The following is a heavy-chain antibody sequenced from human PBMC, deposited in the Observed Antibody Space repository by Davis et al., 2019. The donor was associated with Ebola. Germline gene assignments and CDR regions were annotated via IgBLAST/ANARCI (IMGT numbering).Heavy chain of an antibody. D-gene: IGHD1-26*01. CDR1: GYSFTSYW. CDR2: IYPADSDI. J-gene: IGHJ3*01. CDR3: ARPRSRGSSDAYDV. Sequence: GESLKISCKVSGYSFTSYWIAWVRQLPGKGLEWMGIIYPADSDIRYSPSFRGQVTISAYKSITTAYLRWSSLEASDTAMYYCARPRSRGSSDAYDVWGQGTMVTVSS. V-gene: IGHV5-51*01.